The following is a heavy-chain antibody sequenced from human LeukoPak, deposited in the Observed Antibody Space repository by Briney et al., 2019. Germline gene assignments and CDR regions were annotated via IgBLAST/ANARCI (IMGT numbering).Heavy chain of an antibody. V-gene: IGHV4-59*01. J-gene: IGHJ3*02. CDR3: ARVLTGPAAFDI. CDR2: IYYSGST. Sequence: PSEILSLTCTVSGGSISPFSWSWIRQPPGKGLEWIGYIYYSGSTNYNPSLKSRVTISVDTSKNRFSLKLSSVTAADTAVYYCARVLTGPAAFDIWGQGTMVTVSS. CDR1: GGSISPFS. D-gene: IGHD3-16*01.